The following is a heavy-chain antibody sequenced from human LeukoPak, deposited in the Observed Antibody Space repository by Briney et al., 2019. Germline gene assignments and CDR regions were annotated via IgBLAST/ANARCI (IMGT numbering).Heavy chain of an antibody. Sequence: PGGSLRLSCAASGFTFSSYWMSWVRQAPGKGLEWVSLIYSGGSTYYADSVRGRFTISRDNSKNTLYLQMKSLRAEDTAVYYCASGYCSSSSCFNYYMDVWGKGTTVTISS. CDR3: ASGYCSSSSCFNYYMDV. V-gene: IGHV3-66*01. J-gene: IGHJ6*03. CDR1: GFTFSSYW. D-gene: IGHD2-2*01. CDR2: IYSGGST.